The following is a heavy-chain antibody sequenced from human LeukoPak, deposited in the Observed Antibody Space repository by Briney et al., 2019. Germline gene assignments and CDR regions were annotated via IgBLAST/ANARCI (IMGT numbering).Heavy chain of an antibody. Sequence: PSETLSLTCTVSGGSISSSSYYWGWIRQPPGKGLEWIGYIYYSGSTNYNPSLKSRVTISVDTSKNQFSLKLSSVTAADTAVYYCARLHYYDSSGYLVLGNDAFDIWGQGTMVTVSS. CDR2: IYYSGST. J-gene: IGHJ3*02. CDR1: GGSISSSSYY. CDR3: ARLHYYDSSGYLVLGNDAFDI. D-gene: IGHD3-22*01. V-gene: IGHV4-61*05.